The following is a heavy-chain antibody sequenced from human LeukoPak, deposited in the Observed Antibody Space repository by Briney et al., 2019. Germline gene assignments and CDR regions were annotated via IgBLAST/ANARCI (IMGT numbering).Heavy chain of an antibody. D-gene: IGHD3-9*01. Sequence: AGGSLRLSCAASGFTFSSYAMHWVRQAPGKGLEYVSGISTNGGSTYYADSVKGRFTISRDNSKNTLFLQMGSLRAEDMAVYYCARDLVTDYYHHYFDYWGQGTLVTVSS. CDR1: GFTFSSYA. J-gene: IGHJ4*02. CDR2: ISTNGGST. V-gene: IGHV3-64*02. CDR3: ARDLVTDYYHHYFDY.